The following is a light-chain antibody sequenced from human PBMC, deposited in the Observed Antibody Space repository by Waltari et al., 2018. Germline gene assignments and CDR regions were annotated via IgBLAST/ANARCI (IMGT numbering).Light chain of an antibody. J-gene: IGLJ3*02. Sequence: QSALTQPASVSGSPGQSITISCIGTSNDVGGYNYVSWYQQHPGKAPKLIIFQVNKRPSGVSDRFSGSKSGNTASLTISGLQTEDEADYYCSSYTRSTTQMFGGGTYVTVL. CDR3: SSYTRSTTQM. CDR1: SNDVGGYNY. CDR2: QVN. V-gene: IGLV2-14*01.